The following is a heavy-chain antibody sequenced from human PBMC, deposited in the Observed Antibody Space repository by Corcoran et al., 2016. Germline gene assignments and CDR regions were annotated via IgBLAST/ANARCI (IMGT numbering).Heavy chain of an antibody. Sequence: QVQLVQSGAEVKKPGSSVKVSCKASGGTFSSYAINWVRQAPGQGLEWMGGIIPIFGTANYAQKFQGRVTINEDESTSTAYMELSSLRSEDTAVYYCAVGKGAVRPISFDYWGQGTLVTVSS. D-gene: IGHD6-6*01. CDR3: AVGKGAVRPISFDY. CDR1: GGTFSSYA. CDR2: IIPIFGTA. V-gene: IGHV1-69*01. J-gene: IGHJ4*02.